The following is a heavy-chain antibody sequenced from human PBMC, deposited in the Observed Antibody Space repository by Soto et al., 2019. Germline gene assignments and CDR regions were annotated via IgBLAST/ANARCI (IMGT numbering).Heavy chain of an antibody. J-gene: IGHJ5*02. CDR3: LNWFDP. CDR2: INHSGST. Sequence: SETLSLTCAVYGGSFSGYYWSWIRQPPGEGLEWIGEINHSGSTNYNPSLKSRVTISVDTSKNQFSLKLSSVTAADTAVYYCLNWFDPWGQGTLVTVSS. V-gene: IGHV4-34*01. CDR1: GGSFSGYY.